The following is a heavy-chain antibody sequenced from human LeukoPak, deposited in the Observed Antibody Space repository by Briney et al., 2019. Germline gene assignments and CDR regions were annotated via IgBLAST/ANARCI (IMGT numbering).Heavy chain of an antibody. CDR2: ISGSGGST. Sequence: GGSPRLSCAASGFTFSSYAMSWVRQAPGKGLEWVSAISGSGGSTYYADSVKGRFTISRDNSKNTLYLQMNSLRAEDTAVYYCAKDANYYDSSGFYYFDYWGQGTLVTVSS. J-gene: IGHJ4*02. D-gene: IGHD3-22*01. CDR3: AKDANYYDSSGFYYFDY. CDR1: GFTFSSYA. V-gene: IGHV3-23*01.